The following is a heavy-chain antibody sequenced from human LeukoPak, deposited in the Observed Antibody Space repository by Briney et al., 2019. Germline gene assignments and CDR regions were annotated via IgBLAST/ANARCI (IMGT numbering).Heavy chain of an antibody. CDR1: AYTFTGYY. Sequence: ASVKVSCKASAYTFTGYYMHWVRQAPGQGLEWMGWISGYNGNTNYAQKFQGRVTMTTDTSTNTAYMELRSLTSDDTAMYYCARDPSDGWCLYWGQGTLVTVSS. J-gene: IGHJ4*02. D-gene: IGHD6-19*01. CDR2: ISGYNGNT. V-gene: IGHV1-18*04. CDR3: ARDPSDGWCLY.